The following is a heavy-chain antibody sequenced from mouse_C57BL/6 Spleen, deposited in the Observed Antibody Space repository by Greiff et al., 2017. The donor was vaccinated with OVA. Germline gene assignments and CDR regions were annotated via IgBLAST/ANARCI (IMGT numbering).Heavy chain of an antibody. CDR2: ISSGGSYT. Sequence: EVKLVESGGDLVKPGGSLKLSCAASGFTFSSYGMSWVRQTPDKRLEWVATISSGGSYTYYPDSVKGRFTISRDNAKNTLYLQMSMLKSEDRAMYYCARPRGNYGSNDYAMDYWGQGTSVTVSS. D-gene: IGHD1-1*01. J-gene: IGHJ4*01. CDR3: ARPRGNYGSNDYAMDY. CDR1: GFTFSSYG. V-gene: IGHV5-6*01.